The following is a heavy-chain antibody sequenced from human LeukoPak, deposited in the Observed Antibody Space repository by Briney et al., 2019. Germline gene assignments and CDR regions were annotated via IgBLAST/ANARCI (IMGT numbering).Heavy chain of an antibody. Sequence: PSETLSLTCTVSGGSISSYYWSWIRQPAGKGLEWIGRIYTSGSTNYNPSLKSRVTMSVDTSKNQLSLKLSSVTAADTAVYYCAREGLLWFGESFDPWGQGTLVTVSS. CDR1: GGSISSYY. CDR2: IYTSGST. V-gene: IGHV4-4*07. J-gene: IGHJ5*02. CDR3: AREGLLWFGESFDP. D-gene: IGHD3-10*01.